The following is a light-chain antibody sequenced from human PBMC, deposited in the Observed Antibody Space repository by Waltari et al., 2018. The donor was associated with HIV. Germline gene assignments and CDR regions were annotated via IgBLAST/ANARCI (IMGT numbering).Light chain of an antibody. CDR2: DIS. V-gene: IGKV1-12*01. CDR1: QGVSNW. J-gene: IGKJ4*01. Sequence: DIQVTQSPSSVSASVVDRVTITCRASQGVSNWLAWYQQRPGKAPKLLIYDISTLESGVPSRFSGSGSGTDFTLTINSLQPEDFTTYYGQQSNTFPLTFGGGTKVEIK. CDR3: QQSNTFPLT.